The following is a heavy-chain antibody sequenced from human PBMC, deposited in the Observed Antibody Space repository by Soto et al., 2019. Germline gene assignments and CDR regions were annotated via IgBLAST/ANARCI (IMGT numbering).Heavy chain of an antibody. V-gene: IGHV3-23*01. CDR1: GFTFSSYA. D-gene: IGHD2-15*01. CDR3: AKDRRSRSSGGSSCFDY. J-gene: IGHJ4*02. Sequence: GGSLRLSCAASGFTFSSYAMSWVRQAPGKGLEWVSAISGSGGSTYYADSVKGRFTISRDNSKNTLYLQMNSLRAEDTAVYYCAKDRRSRSSGGSSCFDYWGQGTLVTVSS. CDR2: ISGSGGST.